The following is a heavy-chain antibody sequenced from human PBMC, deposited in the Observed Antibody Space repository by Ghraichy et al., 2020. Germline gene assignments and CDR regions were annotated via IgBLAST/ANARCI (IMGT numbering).Heavy chain of an antibody. Sequence: SETLSLTCTVSGGSISSYYWSWIRQPPGKGLEWIGYIYYSGSTNYNPSLKSRVTISVDTSKNQFSLKLSSVTAADTAVYYCARDQRGDSGYDPYYYYYMDVWGKGTTVTVSS. CDR2: IYYSGST. J-gene: IGHJ6*03. D-gene: IGHD5-12*01. V-gene: IGHV4-59*01. CDR3: ARDQRGDSGYDPYYYYYMDV. CDR1: GGSISSYY.